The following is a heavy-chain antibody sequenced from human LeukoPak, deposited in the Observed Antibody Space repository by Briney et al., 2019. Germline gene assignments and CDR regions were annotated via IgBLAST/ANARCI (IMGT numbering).Heavy chain of an antibody. CDR1: GFTFSSYG. Sequence: GALRLSCAASGFTFSSYGMHWVRQAPGKGLEWVAVISYDGSNKYYADSVKGRFTISRDNSKNTLYLQMNSLRAEDTAVYYCAKDRDSGGDTLFHYWGQGTLVTVSS. V-gene: IGHV3-30*18. CDR3: AKDRDSGGDTLFHY. CDR2: ISYDGSNK. J-gene: IGHJ4*02. D-gene: IGHD2-21*02.